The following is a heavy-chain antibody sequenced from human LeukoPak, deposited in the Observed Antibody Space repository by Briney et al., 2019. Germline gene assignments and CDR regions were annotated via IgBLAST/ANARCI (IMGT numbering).Heavy chain of an antibody. CDR1: GFTFSSYA. D-gene: IGHD2-21*02. V-gene: IGHV3-23*01. Sequence: GGSLRLSCAASGFTFSSYAMSWVRQAPGKGLEWVSAISGSGGSTYYADSVKGRFTISRDNSKNTLYLQMNSLRAEDTAVYYCAKPHDELAYCGGDCYWPEDWGQGTLVTVSS. J-gene: IGHJ4*02. CDR2: ISGSGGST. CDR3: AKPHDELAYCGGDCYWPED.